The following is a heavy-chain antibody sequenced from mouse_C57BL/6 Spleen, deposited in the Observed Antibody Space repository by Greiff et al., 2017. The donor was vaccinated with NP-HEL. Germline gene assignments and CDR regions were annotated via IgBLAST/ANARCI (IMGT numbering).Heavy chain of an antibody. CDR2: ISSGSSTI. V-gene: IGHV5-17*01. J-gene: IGHJ4*01. CDR3: ARTTVVARAMDY. CDR1: GFTFSDYG. Sequence: EVKVVESGGGLVKPGGSLKLSCAASGFTFSDYGMHWVRQAPEKGLEWVAYISSGSSTIYYADTVKGRFTISRDNAKNTLFLQMTSLRSEDTAMYYCARTTVVARAMDYWGQGTSVTVSS. D-gene: IGHD1-1*01.